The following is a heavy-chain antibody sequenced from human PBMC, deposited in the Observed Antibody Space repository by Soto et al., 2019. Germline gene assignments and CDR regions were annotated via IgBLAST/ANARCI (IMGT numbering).Heavy chain of an antibody. CDR2: RYSGGST. Sequence: DVQLVESGGGLVQPGGSLRLSCAISGFSVSSNYLSWVRQAPGKGLEWVSVRYSGGSTYYADSVQGRFTISRDKSNNTLYLQMLRVRAEDTAVYFCARHRHPRGTVGATSPLDPWGQGTQVTVSS. J-gene: IGHJ5*02. D-gene: IGHD1-26*01. CDR3: ARHRHPRGTVGATSPLDP. CDR1: GFSVSSNY. V-gene: IGHV3-53*01.